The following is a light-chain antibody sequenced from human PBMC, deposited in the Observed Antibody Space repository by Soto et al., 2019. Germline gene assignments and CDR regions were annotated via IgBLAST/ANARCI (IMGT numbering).Light chain of an antibody. V-gene: IGKV3-15*01. CDR3: QQYNDWPRT. Sequence: EIVMTQSPATLSVSPGERATLSCRASQSVSSNLAWYQQKPGQAPRLLLYGASSRATGVPARFGGSGSGSEFTLTISGLQSEDFAVYFCQQYNDWPRTFGQGTKVDIK. CDR1: QSVSSN. CDR2: GAS. J-gene: IGKJ1*01.